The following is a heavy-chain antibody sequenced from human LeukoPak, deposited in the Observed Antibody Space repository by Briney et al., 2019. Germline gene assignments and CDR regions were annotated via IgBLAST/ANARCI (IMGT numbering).Heavy chain of an antibody. J-gene: IGHJ4*02. V-gene: IGHV1-3*01. CDR1: GFTFTTYT. CDR2: INAGNGNT. Sequence: ASVKVSCKTSGFTFTTYTMHWVRQAPGQRLEWMGWINAGNGNTKYSQKFQGRVTITRDTSASTAYMELSSLRSEDTAVYYCARGDSSGWYQQTYFDYWGQGTLVTVSS. D-gene: IGHD6-19*01. CDR3: ARGDSSGWYQQTYFDY.